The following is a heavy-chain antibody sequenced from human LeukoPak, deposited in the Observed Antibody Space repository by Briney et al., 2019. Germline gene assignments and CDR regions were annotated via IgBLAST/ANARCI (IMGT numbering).Heavy chain of an antibody. CDR1: GGSISSSSYY. CDR3: ASQRLTYYYDSSGYPDY. D-gene: IGHD3-22*01. Sequence: SETLSLTCTVSGGSISSSSYYWGWIRQPPGKGLEWIGSIYYSGSTYYNPSLKSRVTISVDTSKNQFSLKLSSVTAADTAVYYCASQRLTYYYDSSGYPDYWGRGTLVTVSS. V-gene: IGHV4-39*01. J-gene: IGHJ4*02. CDR2: IYYSGST.